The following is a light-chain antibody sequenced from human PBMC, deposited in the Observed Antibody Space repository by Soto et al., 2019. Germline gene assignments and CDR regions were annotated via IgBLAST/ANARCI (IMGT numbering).Light chain of an antibody. CDR1: QRLSGGY. V-gene: IGKV3-20*01. Sequence: EIVLTQSPGTLSLSPGERATLSCRASQRLSGGYLAWFQQKPGQTPRPLIYSASNRATGIPDRFRGSGSGTDFSLPSSRRVLGDVVGYFCQQNGSLSITFGQGTRLEIK. J-gene: IGKJ5*01. CDR2: SAS. CDR3: QQNGSLSIT.